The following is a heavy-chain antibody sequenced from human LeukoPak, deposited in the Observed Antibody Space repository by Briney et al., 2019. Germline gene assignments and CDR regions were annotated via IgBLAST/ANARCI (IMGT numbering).Heavy chain of an antibody. CDR1: VFTFTSDA. V-gene: IGHV3-23*01. J-gene: IGHJ3*02. CDR2: ISGSAGST. CDR3: AKSLYTNTWYRGTFDI. D-gene: IGHD6-13*01. Sequence: RGSLRRSCAASVFTFTSDAMTWVRQAPEKGLGWGSAISGSAGSTYYADSVKGRFTISRDNSKNTLYLQMNSLSAEDTAVYYCAKSLYTNTWYRGTFDIWRQGTMVTVSS.